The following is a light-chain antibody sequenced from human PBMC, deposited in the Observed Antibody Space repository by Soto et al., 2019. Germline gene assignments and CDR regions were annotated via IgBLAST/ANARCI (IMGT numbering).Light chain of an antibody. Sequence: DIQMTQSPSTLSASIGDRVTITCRASQSIDSWLAWYQQKPGKAPKLLIYKASSLQTGVPSRFSGSGSGTEFTLTISSLQSGDFATYYYQHYNCYSRTFGQGTKVEVK. V-gene: IGKV1-5*03. CDR2: KAS. CDR1: QSIDSW. CDR3: QHYNCYSRT. J-gene: IGKJ1*01.